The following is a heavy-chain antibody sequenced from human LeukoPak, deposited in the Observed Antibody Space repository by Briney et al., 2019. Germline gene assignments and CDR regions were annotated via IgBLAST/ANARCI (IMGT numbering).Heavy chain of an antibody. J-gene: IGHJ4*02. V-gene: IGHV4-31*03. Sequence: PSETLSLTCTVSGGSISSGGYYWSWIRQHPGKGLEWIGYIYYSGSTYYNPSLKSRVTISVDTSKNQFSLKLSSVTAADTAVYYCARRSNYYDSSGYFVSFDYWGQGTLVTVSS. CDR3: ARRSNYYDSSGYFVSFDY. CDR1: GGSISSGGYY. D-gene: IGHD3-22*01. CDR2: IYYSGST.